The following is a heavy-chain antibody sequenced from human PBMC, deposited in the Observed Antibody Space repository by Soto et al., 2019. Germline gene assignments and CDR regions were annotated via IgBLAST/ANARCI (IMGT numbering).Heavy chain of an antibody. V-gene: IGHV4-38-2*02. CDR3: ARDRDGYNYAFDI. CDR1: DYSISSGYY. J-gene: IGHJ3*02. Sequence: SETLSLTCGVSDYSISSGYYWAWIRQPPGKGLEWLGSIYHSGSTYQNPSLSSRVTISVDTSRNKFSLRLSSVTAADTAVYYCARDRDGYNYAFDIWGQGAVVTVSS. D-gene: IGHD5-12*01. CDR2: IYHSGST.